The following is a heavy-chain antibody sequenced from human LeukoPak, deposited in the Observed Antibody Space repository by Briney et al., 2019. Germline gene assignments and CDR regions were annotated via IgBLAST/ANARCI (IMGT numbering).Heavy chain of an antibody. V-gene: IGHV4-4*02. J-gene: IGHJ4*02. CDR3: AIGFGELLPTAVDY. CDR2: IYHSGST. D-gene: IGHD3-10*01. Sequence: SETLSLTCAVSGGSISSSNWWSWVRQPPGKGLEWIGEIYHSGSTNYNPSLKSRVTISVDKSKNQFSLKLSSVTAADTAVYYCAIGFGELLPTAVDYWGQGTLVTVSS. CDR1: GGSISSSNW.